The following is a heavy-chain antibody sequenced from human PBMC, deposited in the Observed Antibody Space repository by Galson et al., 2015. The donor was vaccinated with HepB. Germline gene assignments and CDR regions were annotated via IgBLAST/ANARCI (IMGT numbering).Heavy chain of an antibody. CDR2: ISGSGGST. CDR3: AIGYSYGTN. Sequence: SLRLSCAASGFTFSSYSMNWVRQAPGKGLEWVSAISGSGGSTYYADSVKGRFTISRDNSKNTLYLQMSSLRAEDTALYYCAIGYSYGTNWGQGTLVTVSS. V-gene: IGHV3-23*01. CDR1: GFTFSSYS. J-gene: IGHJ4*02. D-gene: IGHD5-18*01.